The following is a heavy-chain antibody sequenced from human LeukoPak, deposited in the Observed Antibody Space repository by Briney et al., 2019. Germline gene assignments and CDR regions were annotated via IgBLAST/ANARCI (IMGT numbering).Heavy chain of an antibody. CDR3: ARSYCSSTSCYRYYMDV. J-gene: IGHJ6*03. V-gene: IGHV4-38-2*02. D-gene: IGHD2-2*01. Sequence: SKTLSLTCTVSGYSISSGYYWGWIRQPPGKGLEWIGNIYHSGSAYYNPSLKSRVTISVDTSKNQFSLKLSSVTAADTAVYCCARSYCSSTSCYRYYMDVWGKGTTVTVSS. CDR1: GYSISSGYY. CDR2: IYHSGSA.